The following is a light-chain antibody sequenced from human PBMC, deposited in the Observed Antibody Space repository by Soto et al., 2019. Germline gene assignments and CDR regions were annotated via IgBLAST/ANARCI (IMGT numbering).Light chain of an antibody. CDR2: LAS. V-gene: IGKV1-12*01. CDR3: QQSYSGPRT. Sequence: DIQLTQSPSFVSASVGDRLTITCRASPGFSTWLAWYRQKTGRAPELLIYLASDFFRGVPSRFSGSGSGTEFTLTISSLQPEDFATYYCQQSYSGPRTFGGGTEVE. CDR1: PGFSTW. J-gene: IGKJ4*01.